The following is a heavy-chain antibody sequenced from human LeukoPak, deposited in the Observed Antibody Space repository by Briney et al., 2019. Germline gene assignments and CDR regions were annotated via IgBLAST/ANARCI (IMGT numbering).Heavy chain of an antibody. V-gene: IGHV3-30*02. D-gene: IGHD1-1*01. J-gene: IGHJ4*02. Sequence: GGSLRLSCAASGFIFSKYGMHWVRQAPGEGLEWVTFIRYDGINKYYADSLKGRFTISRDNSKNTVYLQLSNLRVADTAVYYCAKLEDWGQGTLVAVSS. CDR3: AKLED. CDR2: IRYDGINK. CDR1: GFIFSKYG.